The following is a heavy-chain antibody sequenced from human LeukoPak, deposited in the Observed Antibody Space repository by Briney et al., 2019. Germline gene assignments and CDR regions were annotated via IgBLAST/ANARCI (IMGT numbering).Heavy chain of an antibody. J-gene: IGHJ4*02. CDR2: INPNSGGT. CDR1: GYTFTANH. Sequence: GASVKVSCKASGYTFTANHIHWVRQAPGQGLEWMGRINPNSGGTIYTQEFQGRVIMTGDTSITTGYMELSRLRSDDTAVYYCASGSGTYSPDYWGQGTLVTVSS. D-gene: IGHD3-10*01. CDR3: ASGSGTYSPDY. V-gene: IGHV1-2*06.